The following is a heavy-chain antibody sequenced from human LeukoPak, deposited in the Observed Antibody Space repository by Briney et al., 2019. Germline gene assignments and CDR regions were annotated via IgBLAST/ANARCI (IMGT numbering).Heavy chain of an antibody. V-gene: IGHV3-21*04. D-gene: IGHD2-15*01. Sequence: GESLRLSCAASGLTFSSYSFHWVRQAPGKGLEWVSSISTRSGTYTYYADSVKGRFIISRDNAKNSLYLQMNSLGADDTAVYYCARVVAGPQGYFDSWGQGTLVTVSS. J-gene: IGHJ4*02. CDR3: ARVVAGPQGYFDS. CDR2: ISTRSGTYT. CDR1: GLTFSSYS.